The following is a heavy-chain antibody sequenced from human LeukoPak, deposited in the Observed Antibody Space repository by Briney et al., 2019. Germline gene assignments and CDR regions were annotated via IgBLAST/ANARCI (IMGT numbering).Heavy chain of an antibody. J-gene: IGHJ3*02. Sequence: SETLSLTCTVSRGSIISTSYYCGCIRQPPGKGLEWIGTISYSGISYYNPSLESRVTISVDTSKNHFSLRVSPVTAAYTAVYYCARRRLGHAFDIWGQGTMVTVSS. V-gene: IGHV4-39*02. CDR3: ARRRLGHAFDI. D-gene: IGHD2-21*01. CDR1: RGSIISTSYY. CDR2: ISYSGIS.